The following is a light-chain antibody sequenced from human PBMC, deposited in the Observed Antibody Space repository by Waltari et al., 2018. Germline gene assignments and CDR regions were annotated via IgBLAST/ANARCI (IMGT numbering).Light chain of an antibody. CDR3: QERSNWPGGA. CDR1: QSVRTY. V-gene: IGKV3-11*01. J-gene: IGKJ4*01. Sequence: EIVLTQSPATLSLSPGERATLSRRASQSVRTYLAWYQHRPGQAPRLLIYDASNRATGVPARCSGSGSGTDFTLTISGLQPEDFAVYYCQERSNWPGGAFGGGTKVEIK. CDR2: DAS.